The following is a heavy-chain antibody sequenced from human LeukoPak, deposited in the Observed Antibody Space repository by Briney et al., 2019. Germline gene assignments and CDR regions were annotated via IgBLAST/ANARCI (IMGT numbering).Heavy chain of an antibody. J-gene: IGHJ3*02. D-gene: IGHD5-18*01. CDR1: SGSTSSYY. CDR3: ARDTGYSYGLDAFDI. V-gene: IGHV4-59*01. CDR2: IYYSGST. Sequence: SETLSLTCTVSSGSTSSYYWSWIRQPPGKGLEWIGYIYYSGSTNYNPSLKSRVTISVDTSKNQFSLKLSSVTAADTAVYYCARDTGYSYGLDAFDIWGQGTMVTVSS.